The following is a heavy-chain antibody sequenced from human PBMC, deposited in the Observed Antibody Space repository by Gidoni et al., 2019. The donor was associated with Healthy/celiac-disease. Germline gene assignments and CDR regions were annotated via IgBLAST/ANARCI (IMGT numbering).Heavy chain of an antibody. CDR1: GFTFSNAW. CDR2: IKSKTDGGTK. V-gene: IGHV3-15*01. D-gene: IGHD3-16*02. Sequence: EVQLVESGGGLVKPGGSLRLSCAASGFTFSNAWMSWVRRAPGKGLEWVGRIKSKTDGGTKDYAAPVKGRFTIARDDSKNTLYLQMNSLKTEDTAVYYCTTDLYYDYVWGSYRYTGFDYWGQGTLVTVSS. CDR3: TTDLYYDYVWGSYRYTGFDY. J-gene: IGHJ4*02.